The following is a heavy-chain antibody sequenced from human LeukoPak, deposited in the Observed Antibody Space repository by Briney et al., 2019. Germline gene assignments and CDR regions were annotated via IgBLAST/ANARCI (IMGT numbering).Heavy chain of an antibody. J-gene: IGHJ4*02. CDR2: INPSGGST. D-gene: IGHD6-19*01. V-gene: IGHV1-46*02. CDR3: ARQGTYSSAIGMGY. Sequence: ASVTVSCKASGYTFNNHYMYWVRQAPGRGLEWMGVINPSGGSTSYAQKFQGRVTMTRDTSTRTVYMEVNSLRSEDTAVYYCARQGTYSSAIGMGYWGQGTLVTVSS. CDR1: GYTFNNHY.